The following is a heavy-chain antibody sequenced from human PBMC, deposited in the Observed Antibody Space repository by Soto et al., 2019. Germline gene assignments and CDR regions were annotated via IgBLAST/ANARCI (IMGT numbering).Heavy chain of an antibody. J-gene: IGHJ3*02. CDR3: ARDCLNRVAAAGTTAFDI. D-gene: IGHD6-13*01. CDR1: GFTFSSYA. Sequence: SLRLSCAASGFTFSSYAMHWVRQAPGKGLEWVAVISYDGSNKYYADSVKGRFTIPRDNSKNTLYLQMNSLRAEDTAVYYCARDCLNRVAAAGTTAFDIWGQGTMVTVS. V-gene: IGHV3-30-3*01. CDR2: ISYDGSNK.